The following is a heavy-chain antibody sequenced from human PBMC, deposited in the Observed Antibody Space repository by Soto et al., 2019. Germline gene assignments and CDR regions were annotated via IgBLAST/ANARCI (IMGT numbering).Heavy chain of an antibody. CDR2: IKQDGSEK. V-gene: IGHV3-7*01. D-gene: IGHD3-10*01. J-gene: IGHJ3*02. Sequence: GGSLRLSCAASGFTFSSYWMSWVRQAPGKGLEWVANIKQDGSEKYYVDSVKGRFTISRDNAKNSLYLQMNSLRAEDTAVYYCARAISFLGSSCQNPYYYGSGSPYDAFDIWGQGTMVTVSS. CDR1: GFTFSSYW. CDR3: ARAISFLGSSCQNPYYYGSGSPYDAFDI.